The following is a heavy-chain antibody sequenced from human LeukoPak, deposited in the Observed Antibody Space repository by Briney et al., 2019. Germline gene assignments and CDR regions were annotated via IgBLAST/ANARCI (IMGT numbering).Heavy chain of an antibody. J-gene: IGHJ4*02. CDR1: GGSFSGYY. CDR2: INHSGST. CDR3: ARGRTLDY. Sequence: SETLSLTCAVYGGSFSGYYWSWVRQPPGKGLEWIGEINHSGSTNYNPSLKSRVTISVDTSKNQFSLKLSSVTAADTAVYYCARGRTLDYWGQGTLVTVPS. D-gene: IGHD1-14*01. V-gene: IGHV4-34*01.